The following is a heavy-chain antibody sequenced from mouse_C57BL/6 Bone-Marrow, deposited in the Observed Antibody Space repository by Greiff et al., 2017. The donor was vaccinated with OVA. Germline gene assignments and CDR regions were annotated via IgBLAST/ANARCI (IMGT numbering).Heavy chain of an antibody. Sequence: EVKLLESGGGLVQPGGSLKLSCAASGIDFSRYWMSWVRRAPGKGLEWIGEINPDSSTINYAPSLKDKFIISRDNAKNTLYLQMSKVRSEDTALYYCAGNYYGSINYFDYWGQGTTLTVSS. CDR1: GIDFSRYW. V-gene: IGHV4-1*01. CDR3: AGNYYGSINYFDY. D-gene: IGHD1-1*01. J-gene: IGHJ2*01. CDR2: INPDSSTI.